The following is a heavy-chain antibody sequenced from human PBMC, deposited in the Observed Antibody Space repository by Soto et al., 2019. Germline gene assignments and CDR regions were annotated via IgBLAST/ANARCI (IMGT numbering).Heavy chain of an antibody. D-gene: IGHD5-18*01. Sequence: ASVKVSCKASGGTFSSYAISWVRQAPGQGLEWMGRIIPIFGTANYAQKFQGRVTITADESTSTAYMELSSLRSEDTAVYYCARVLSGTAMVRTPYYYYYYGMDVWGQGTTVTVSS. J-gene: IGHJ6*02. V-gene: IGHV1-69*13. CDR3: ARVLSGTAMVRTPYYYYYYGMDV. CDR1: GGTFSSYA. CDR2: IIPIFGTA.